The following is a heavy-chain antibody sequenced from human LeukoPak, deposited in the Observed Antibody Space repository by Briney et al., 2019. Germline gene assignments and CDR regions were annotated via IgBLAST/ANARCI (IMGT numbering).Heavy chain of an antibody. Sequence: PSETLSLTCTVSGGSISSSRYYWRWLRQPPGKGLEWIGSIYYSGSTYYSPSLKSRVTISVDTSKNQFSLKLSSVTAADTAVYYCARGKSLHPTLGYYYYMDVWGKGTTVTVSS. CDR3: ARGKSLHPTLGYYYYMDV. V-gene: IGHV4-39*07. CDR1: GGSISSSRYY. CDR2: IYYSGST. D-gene: IGHD7-27*01. J-gene: IGHJ6*03.